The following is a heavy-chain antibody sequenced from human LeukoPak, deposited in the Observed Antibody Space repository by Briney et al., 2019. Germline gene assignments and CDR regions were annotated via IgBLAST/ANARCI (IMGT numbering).Heavy chain of an antibody. CDR3: ARGWNYFDY. CDR2: IYPGDSET. Sequence: RGESLKISCKGSGCSFSTYWIGWVRQVSGKGLEWMGIIYPGDSETRYSPSFQGQVTISADKSITTAYLQWSSLKTSDTAIYYCARGWNYFDYWGQGALVTVSS. J-gene: IGHJ4*02. CDR1: GCSFSTYW. V-gene: IGHV5-51*01. D-gene: IGHD6-19*01.